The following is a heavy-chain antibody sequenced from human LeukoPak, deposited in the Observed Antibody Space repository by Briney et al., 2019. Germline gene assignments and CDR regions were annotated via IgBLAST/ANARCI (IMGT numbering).Heavy chain of an antibody. CDR2: IKTDGSST. V-gene: IGHV3-74*01. CDR3: ARDHSPGWFGP. J-gene: IGHJ5*02. D-gene: IGHD4-11*01. CDR1: GSTFSSRW. Sequence: PGGSLRLSCAASGSTFSSRWMHWVRQAPGKGLEWVSRIKTDGSSTDYADSVRGRFTISRDNAKNTLYLQMNSLRVEDTAVYYCARDHSPGWFGPWGQGTLVTVSS.